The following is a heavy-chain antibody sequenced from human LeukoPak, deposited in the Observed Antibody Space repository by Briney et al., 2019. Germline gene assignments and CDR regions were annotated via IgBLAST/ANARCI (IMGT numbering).Heavy chain of an antibody. CDR3: ARGPRDSSGYDSPPHAFDI. V-gene: IGHV1-18*01. CDR2: ISAYNGNT. J-gene: IGHJ3*02. D-gene: IGHD3-22*01. CDR1: GYTFTSYG. Sequence: ASVKVSCKASGYTFTSYGISWVRQAPGQGLEWMGWISAYNGNTNYAQKLQGRVTMTTDTSTSTAYMELRSLRSDDTAVYYCARGPRDSSGYDSPPHAFDIWGQGTMVTVSS.